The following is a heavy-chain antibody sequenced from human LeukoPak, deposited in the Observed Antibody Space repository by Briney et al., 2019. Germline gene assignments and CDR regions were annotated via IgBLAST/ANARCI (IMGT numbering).Heavy chain of an antibody. Sequence: ASVKVSCKASGYTFTGYYMHWVRQAPGQGLEWMGWINPNSGGTNYAQKFQGWVTMTRDTSISTAYMELSRLRSDDTAVYYCARADSSSWYRYYYYGMDVWGQGTTVTVSS. J-gene: IGHJ6*02. V-gene: IGHV1-2*04. CDR2: INPNSGGT. CDR1: GYTFTGYY. D-gene: IGHD6-13*01. CDR3: ARADSSSWYRYYYYGMDV.